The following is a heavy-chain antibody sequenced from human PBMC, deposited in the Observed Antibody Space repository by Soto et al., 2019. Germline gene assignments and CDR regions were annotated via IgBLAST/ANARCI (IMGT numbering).Heavy chain of an antibody. CDR2: MNPNNGNT. V-gene: IGHV1-8*01. CDR1: GYTFTSHD. J-gene: IGHJ4*02. Sequence: QVQLVQSGAEVKKPGASVKVSCKASGYTFTSHDFNWVRQAAGQGLEWMGWMNPNNGNTYYAEKFRGRVTMTRNTSISTAYMELSSRRSDDAAVYYCATGGNTWTLAYWGQGTVVTVSS. D-gene: IGHD1-1*01. CDR3: ATGGNTWTLAY.